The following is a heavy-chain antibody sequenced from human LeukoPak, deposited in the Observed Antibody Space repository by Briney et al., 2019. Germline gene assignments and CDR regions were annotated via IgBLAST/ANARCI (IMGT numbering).Heavy chain of an antibody. CDR2: IRYDGSDK. V-gene: IGHV3-30*02. CDR1: GFTFSNYG. D-gene: IGHD3-3*01. CDR3: AKGQLFGDY. Sequence: GGSLRLSCAASGFTFSNYGMHWVRQAPGKGLEWVAFIRYDGSDKYYADSVKGRFTISRGNSKNTLYIQMNSLRVEDTAMYYCAKGQLFGDYWGQGTLVTVSS. J-gene: IGHJ4*02.